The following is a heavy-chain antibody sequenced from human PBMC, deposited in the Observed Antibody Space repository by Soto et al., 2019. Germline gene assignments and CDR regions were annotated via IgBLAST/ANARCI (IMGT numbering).Heavy chain of an antibody. CDR1: GFTFSDYY. D-gene: IGHD3-3*01. CDR2: ISSSGSTI. CDR3: ARVNRFLEWFIDH. Sequence: GGSLRLSCAASGFTFSDYYMSWIRQAPGKGLEWVSYISSSGSTIYYADSVKGRFTISRDNAKNSLYLQMNSLRAEDTAVYYCARVNRFLEWFIDHWGQGTLVTVSS. V-gene: IGHV3-11*01. J-gene: IGHJ4*02.